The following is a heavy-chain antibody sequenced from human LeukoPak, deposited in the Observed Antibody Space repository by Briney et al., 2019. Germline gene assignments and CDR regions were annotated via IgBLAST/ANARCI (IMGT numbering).Heavy chain of an antibody. D-gene: IGHD4-17*01. J-gene: IGHJ4*02. CDR2: IKQDGSEK. CDR3: ASAHYGDYEGFANPNF. Sequence: GGSLRLSCAASGFTSSSYWMSWVRQAPGKGLEWVANIKQDGSEKYYVDSVKGRFTISRDNAKNSLFLQMNSLRAEDTAVYYCASAHYGDYEGFANPNFWGQGTLVTVSS. CDR1: GFTSSSYW. V-gene: IGHV3-7*01.